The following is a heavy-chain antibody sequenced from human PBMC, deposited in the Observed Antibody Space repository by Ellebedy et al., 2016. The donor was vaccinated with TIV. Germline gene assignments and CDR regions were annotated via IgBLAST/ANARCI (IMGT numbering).Heavy chain of an antibody. V-gene: IGHV3-21*01. D-gene: IGHD2-21*02. CDR1: GFSFSSRC. CDR2: ITSNSLDI. CDR3: ARWGDGKRPDF. Sequence: GESLKISCAGSGFSFSSRCLHWVRQAPGKGLEWVSSITSNSLDITYRDSVKGRFTISRDNAKQSLSLHMDSLRAEDTAVYYCARWGDGKRPDFWGQGTLVTVAS. J-gene: IGHJ4*02.